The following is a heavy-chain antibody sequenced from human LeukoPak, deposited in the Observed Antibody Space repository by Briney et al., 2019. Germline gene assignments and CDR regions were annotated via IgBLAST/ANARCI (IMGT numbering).Heavy chain of an antibody. J-gene: IGHJ4*02. CDR2: IYYSGST. Sequence: SETLSLTCTVSGGSISSSSYYWGWIRQPPGEGLEWIGGIYYSGSTYYNPSLKSRVTISVDTSKNQFSLKLSSVTAADTAVYYCARRIRGIAVAREIYYFDYWGQGTLVTVSS. CDR1: GGSISSSSYY. D-gene: IGHD6-19*01. V-gene: IGHV4-39*01. CDR3: ARRIRGIAVAREIYYFDY.